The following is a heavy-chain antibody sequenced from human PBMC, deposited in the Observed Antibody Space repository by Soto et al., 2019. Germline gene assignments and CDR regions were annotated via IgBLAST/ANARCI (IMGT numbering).Heavy chain of an antibody. Sequence: GASVKVSCKASGYTFTGYYMHWVRQAPGQGLEWMGWINPNSGGTNYAQRFQGWVTMTRDTSISTAYMELSRLRSDDTAVYYCAREGDSVNWFDPWGQGTLVTVSS. V-gene: IGHV1-2*04. CDR1: GYTFTGYY. D-gene: IGHD3-3*01. CDR3: AREGDSVNWFDP. J-gene: IGHJ5*02. CDR2: INPNSGGT.